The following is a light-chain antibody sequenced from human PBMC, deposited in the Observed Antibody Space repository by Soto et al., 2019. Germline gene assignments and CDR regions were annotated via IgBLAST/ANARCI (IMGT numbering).Light chain of an antibody. CDR3: QQRSNWPPTWT. J-gene: IGKJ1*01. Sequence: EIVLTQSPATLSLSPGERATLSCRASQSVSTYLAWYQTKPGQAPRLLIYDASKRATGIPARFSGSGSGTDFPLTITSLEPEYFGVYYCQQRSNWPPTWTFGQWTKVDIK. CDR1: QSVSTY. CDR2: DAS. V-gene: IGKV3-11*01.